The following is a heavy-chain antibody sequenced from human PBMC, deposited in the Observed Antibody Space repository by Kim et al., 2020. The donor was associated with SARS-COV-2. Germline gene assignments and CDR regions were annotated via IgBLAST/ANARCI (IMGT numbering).Heavy chain of an antibody. J-gene: IGHJ6*02. Sequence: GGSLRLSCAASGFTFSDYYMSWIRQAPGKGLEWVSYISSSGSTIYYADSVKGRFTISRDNAKNSLYLQMNSLRAEDTAVYYCARDLNIAVAPSPHYYYGMDVWGQGTTVTVSS. CDR2: ISSSGSTI. CDR1: GFTFSDYY. CDR3: ARDLNIAVAPSPHYYYGMDV. D-gene: IGHD6-19*01. V-gene: IGHV3-11*04.